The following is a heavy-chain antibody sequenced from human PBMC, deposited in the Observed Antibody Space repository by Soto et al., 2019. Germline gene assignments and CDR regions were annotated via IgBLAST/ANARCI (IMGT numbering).Heavy chain of an antibody. CDR2: IWYDGSNK. CDR3: ARGNYDFWSGYYEHGLANKYYHYGMDV. CDR1: GFTFSSYG. D-gene: IGHD3-3*01. J-gene: IGHJ6*02. Sequence: LRLSCAASGFTFSSYGMHWVRQAPGKGLEWVAVIWYDGSNKYYADSVKGRFTISRDNSKNTLYLQMNSLRAEDTAVYYCARGNYDFWSGYYEHGLANKYYHYGMDVWGQGTTVTVSS. V-gene: IGHV3-33*01.